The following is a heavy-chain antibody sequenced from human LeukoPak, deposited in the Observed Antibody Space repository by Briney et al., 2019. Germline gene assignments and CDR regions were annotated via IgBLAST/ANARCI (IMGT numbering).Heavy chain of an antibody. D-gene: IGHD2-2*02. CDR2: IKQDGSEK. CDR1: GFTFSSYW. V-gene: IGHV3-7*01. CDR3: ARHRYCDNTSCFTQYYYYGMDV. J-gene: IGHJ6*02. Sequence: GGSLTLSCAASGFTFSSYWMSWVRQAPGKGLEWVANIKQDGSEKYYVDSVKGRFTISRDNAKNSLYLQMNSLRAEDTAVYYCARHRYCDNTSCFTQYYYYGMDVWGQGTTVTVSS.